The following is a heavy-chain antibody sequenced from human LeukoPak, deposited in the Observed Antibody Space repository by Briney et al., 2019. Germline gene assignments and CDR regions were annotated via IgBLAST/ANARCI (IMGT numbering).Heavy chain of an antibody. CDR3: ARGRVSSSTWYSTYYYYFYMDV. V-gene: IGHV4-34*01. J-gene: IGHJ6*03. CDR1: GGSISSYY. Sequence: SETLSLTCTVSGGSISSYYWRWIRQPPGKGLEWIGEINHSGSTNYNPSLKSRVTISVDTSKNQFSRKLSSVTAADTAVYFCARGRVSSSTWYSTYYYYFYMDVWGKGTTVTVSS. D-gene: IGHD6-13*01. CDR2: INHSGST.